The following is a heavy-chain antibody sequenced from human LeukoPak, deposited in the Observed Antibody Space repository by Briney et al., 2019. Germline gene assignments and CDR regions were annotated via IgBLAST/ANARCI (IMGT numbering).Heavy chain of an antibody. V-gene: IGHV3-48*03. CDR3: ARSTVTNYFDY. J-gene: IGHJ4*02. Sequence: PGGSLRLSCAASGFTFNDYEMNWVRQAPGKGLEWISYISRSGSSIYYADSVQGRFTISRDNAKNSLYLQVNSLRAEDTAVYYCARSTVTNYFDYWAREPWSPSPQ. CDR2: ISRSGSSI. CDR1: GFTFNDYE. D-gene: IGHD4-17*01.